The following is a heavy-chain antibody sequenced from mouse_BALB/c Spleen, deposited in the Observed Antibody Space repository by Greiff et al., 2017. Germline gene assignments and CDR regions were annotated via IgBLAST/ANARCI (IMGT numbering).Heavy chain of an antibody. CDR2: ISSGGSYT. J-gene: IGHJ3*01. D-gene: IGHD2-12*01. V-gene: IGHV5-6*01. Sequence: EVQVVESGGDLVKPGGSLKLSCAASGFTFSSYGMSWVRQTPDKRLEWVATISSGGSYTYYPDSVKGRFTISRDNAKNTLYLQMSSLKSEDTAMYYCARQATTGFAYWGQGTLVTVSA. CDR1: GFTFSSYG. CDR3: ARQATTGFAY.